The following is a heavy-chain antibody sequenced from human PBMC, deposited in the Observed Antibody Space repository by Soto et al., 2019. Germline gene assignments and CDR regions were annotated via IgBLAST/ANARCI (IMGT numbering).Heavy chain of an antibody. J-gene: IGHJ5*02. CDR3: ARERSAAGTGWFDP. Sequence: QVQLVQSGAEVKKPGASVKVSCKASGYTFTSYDINWVRQATGQGLEWMGWMNPNSGNTDYAQKFQGRVTMTRNTSISTADMELSSLRSEDRAVYYCARERSAAGTGWFDPWGQGTLVTVSS. D-gene: IGHD6-13*01. CDR1: GYTFTSYD. CDR2: MNPNSGNT. V-gene: IGHV1-8*01.